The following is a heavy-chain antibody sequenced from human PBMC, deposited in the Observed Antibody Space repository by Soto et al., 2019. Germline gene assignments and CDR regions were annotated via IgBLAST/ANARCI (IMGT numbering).Heavy chain of an antibody. J-gene: IGHJ6*02. D-gene: IGHD3-22*01. CDR3: TRMWEYYYDSSGYSASGMDV. CDR2: IRSKAYGGTT. CDR1: GFTFGDYA. V-gene: IGHV3-49*03. Sequence: PGGSLRLSCTASGFTFGDYAMSWFRQAPGKGLEWVGFIRSKAYGGTTEYAASVKGRFTISRDDSKSIAYLQMNSLKTEDTAVYYCTRMWEYYYDSSGYSASGMDVWGQGTTVTVSS.